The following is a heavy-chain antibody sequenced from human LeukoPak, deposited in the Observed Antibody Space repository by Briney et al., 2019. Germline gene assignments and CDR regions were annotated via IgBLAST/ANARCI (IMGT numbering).Heavy chain of an antibody. CDR3: ARHGPVPAAGKQWLAPNDY. V-gene: IGHV4-59*08. Sequence: PSETLSLTCTVSGGSISSYYWSWIRQPPGKGLEWIGYIYYSGSTNYNPSLKSRVTISVDTSKNQFSLKLSSVTAADTAVYYCARHGPVPAAGKQWLAPNDYWGRGTLVTVSS. J-gene: IGHJ4*02. CDR2: IYYSGST. CDR1: GGSISSYY. D-gene: IGHD6-19*01.